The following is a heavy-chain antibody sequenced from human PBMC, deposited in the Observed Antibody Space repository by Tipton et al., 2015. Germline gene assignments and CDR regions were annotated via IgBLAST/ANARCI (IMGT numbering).Heavy chain of an antibody. CDR3: ARGVKRDSYGKGGWFDP. Sequence: TLSLTCSVSGDSISSSNWWSWVRQPPGKGLEWIGEIHHGGSTNYNPSLKSRVTMSVDTSKNQFSLKLSSVTAADTAVYYCARGVKRDSYGKGGWFDPWGQGNLVTVSS. V-gene: IGHV4-4*02. CDR1: GDSISSSNW. CDR2: IHHGGST. D-gene: IGHD5-18*01. J-gene: IGHJ5*02.